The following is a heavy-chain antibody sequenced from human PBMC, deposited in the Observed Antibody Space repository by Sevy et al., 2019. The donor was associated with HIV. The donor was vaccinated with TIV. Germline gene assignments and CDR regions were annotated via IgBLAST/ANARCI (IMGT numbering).Heavy chain of an antibody. Sequence: GGSLRISCVVSGFSFSNYCMTWVRQAPGKGLEWVANIKPDGSVKSYVDSVKGRFTISRDNAKNSLSLQMNSLSAEDTAVYYCARDTNYFYVDVWGKGTTVTVSS. CDR3: ARDTNYFYVDV. CDR2: IKPDGSVK. CDR1: GFSFSNYC. D-gene: IGHD1-1*01. J-gene: IGHJ6*03. V-gene: IGHV3-7*01.